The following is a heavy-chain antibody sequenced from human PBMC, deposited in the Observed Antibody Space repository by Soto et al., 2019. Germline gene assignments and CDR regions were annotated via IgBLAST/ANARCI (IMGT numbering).Heavy chain of an antibody. V-gene: IGHV4-4*02. CDR1: GDSMDSNRW. J-gene: IGHJ4*02. D-gene: IGHD4-17*01. CDR3: ARQNVFRFYGEVDFSDS. Sequence: QVQSQESGPGLVKPSDTLSLTCAVFGDSMDSNRWWSLVRQSPGKGLEWIGEVTRSGRTNYNPSLKGRVTISIEPSSKHLTLHLGSVAAADTALYYCARQNVFRFYGEVDFSDSWGLGTLVTVSS. CDR2: VTRSGRT.